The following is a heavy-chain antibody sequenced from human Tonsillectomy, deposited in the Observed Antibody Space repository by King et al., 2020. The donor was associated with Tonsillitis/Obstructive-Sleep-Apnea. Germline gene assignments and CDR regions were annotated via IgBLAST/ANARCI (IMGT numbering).Heavy chain of an antibody. CDR3: ARGSACDRGYYYYYMDV. Sequence: VQLVESGGGLIQPGGSLRLSCAASGFTVSSNYMSWVRQAPGKGLEWVSVIYSGGTTYYADSVKGRFTISRDNSKNTLYLQMNSLRAEDTAVYYCARGSACDRGYYYYYMDVWGKGTTVTVSS. CDR2: IYSGGTT. V-gene: IGHV3-53*01. CDR1: GFTVSSNY. J-gene: IGHJ6*03. D-gene: IGHD3-22*01.